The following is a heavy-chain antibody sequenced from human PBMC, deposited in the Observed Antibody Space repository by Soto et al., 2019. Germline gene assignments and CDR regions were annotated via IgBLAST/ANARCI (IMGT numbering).Heavy chain of an antibody. CDR2: IYYSGST. D-gene: IGHD3-9*01. J-gene: IGHJ4*02. V-gene: IGHV4-31*03. Sequence: SETLSLTCTVSGCSISSGCYYWSWIRQHPGKGLEWIGYIYYSGSTYYNPSLKSRVTIPVDTSKNQFSLKLSSVTAADTAVYYCARVLRYDILTGPINWGQGTLVTVSS. CDR1: GCSISSGCYY. CDR3: ARVLRYDILTGPIN.